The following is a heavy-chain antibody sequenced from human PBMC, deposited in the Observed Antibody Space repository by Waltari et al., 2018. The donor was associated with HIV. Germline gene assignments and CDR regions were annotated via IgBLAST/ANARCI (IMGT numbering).Heavy chain of an antibody. Sequence: QVQMQESGPALVTPSQTLSLTSNASGGSITSGSYHWTCLREPAGKGLGWIGRVDTRGNSNDNPTYKGRVTRSVDASVNQFCLKMSSLTAAVTAVYCCTSGIDVLTGYYHGYFDLWGRGTLITVSS. D-gene: IGHD3-9*01. CDR2: VDTRGNS. CDR1: GGSITSGSYH. CDR3: TSGIDVLTGYYHGYFDL. J-gene: IGHJ2*01. V-gene: IGHV4-61*02.